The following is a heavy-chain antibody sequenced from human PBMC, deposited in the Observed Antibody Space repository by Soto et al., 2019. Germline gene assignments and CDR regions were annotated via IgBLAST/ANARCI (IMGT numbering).Heavy chain of an antibody. J-gene: IGHJ4*02. CDR1: GFTCSSYA. V-gene: IGHV3-23*01. CDR2: ISTNGGAT. D-gene: IGHD2-2*01. CDR3: AKETLVPAVEDN. Sequence: EVQLLESGGNLVQPGGSLRLSCAASGFTCSSYAMRWVRQAPGKGLEWVSAISTNGGATYYADSVKGRFTISRDNSKNTLYLQMNSLRAEDTAVYYCAKETLVPAVEDNWGQGTMVTVSS.